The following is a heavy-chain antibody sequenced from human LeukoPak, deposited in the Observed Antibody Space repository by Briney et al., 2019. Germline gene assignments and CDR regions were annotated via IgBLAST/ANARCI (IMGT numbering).Heavy chain of an antibody. V-gene: IGHV4-34*01. Sequence: SETLSLTCAVYGGSFSGYYWSWIRQPPGKGLEWIGEINHSGSTNYNPSLKSRVTISVDTSKNQFSLKLSSVTAADTAVYYCARGGSGAATGANWFDPWGQGTLVTVSS. J-gene: IGHJ5*02. CDR1: GGSFSGYY. D-gene: IGHD6-13*01. CDR2: INHSGST. CDR3: ARGGSGAATGANWFDP.